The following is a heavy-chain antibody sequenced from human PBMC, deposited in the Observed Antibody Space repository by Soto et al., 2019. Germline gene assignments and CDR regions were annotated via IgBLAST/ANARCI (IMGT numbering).Heavy chain of an antibody. Sequence: GGSLRLSCAASGFTFSSYSMSWARQAPGKGLEWVSAITGSGGSTYYADSVKGRFTISRDNSKNTLYLQMNSLRAEDTAVYYCAKEGDLIGYNYGSCFDYWGQGTLVTVSS. V-gene: IGHV3-23*01. D-gene: IGHD5-18*01. CDR2: ITGSGGST. CDR1: GFTFSSYS. CDR3: AKEGDLIGYNYGSCFDY. J-gene: IGHJ4*02.